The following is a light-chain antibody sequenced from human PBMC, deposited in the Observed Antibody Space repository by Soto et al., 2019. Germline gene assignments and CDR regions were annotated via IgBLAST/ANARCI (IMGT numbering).Light chain of an antibody. Sequence: IVLTQSPGTLSSSPGERATLSCRASQSVSSSYLVWYQQKPGQAPRLLIYGASSRATGIPDRFSGSGSGTDFTLTISRLEPEDFAVYYCQQYGGSPATFGGGTRWIS. V-gene: IGKV3-20*01. CDR3: QQYGGSPAT. CDR2: GAS. J-gene: IGKJ4*01. CDR1: QSVSSSY.